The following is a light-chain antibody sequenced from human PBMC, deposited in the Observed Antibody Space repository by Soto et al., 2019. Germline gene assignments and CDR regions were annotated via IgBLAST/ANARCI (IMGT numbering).Light chain of an antibody. Sequence: EIVLTQSPPTLSVSPGERATLSCRASQSVSSNLAWYQQKLGQATRLLIYGASTRATGIPARFSGSGSGAEFTLTISSLQSEDFAVYDWQQYNNWLPTFGQGTKVEIK. V-gene: IGKV3-15*01. CDR3: QQYNNWLPT. CDR1: QSVSSN. J-gene: IGKJ1*01. CDR2: GAS.